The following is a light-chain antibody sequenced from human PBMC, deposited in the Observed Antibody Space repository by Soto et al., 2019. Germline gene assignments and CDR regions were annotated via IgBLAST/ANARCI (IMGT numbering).Light chain of an antibody. V-gene: IGLV2-23*02. Sequence: QSALTQPASVSGSPGQSITISCTGTSADVGSYNLVSWYQQYPGKAPKLMIYEVTRRPSGVPDRIFASKSDTTASLTVSGLQAEDEADYYCSSFAGTNSFVFGTGTKLTVL. CDR2: EVT. CDR1: SADVGSYNL. J-gene: IGLJ1*01. CDR3: SSFAGTNSFV.